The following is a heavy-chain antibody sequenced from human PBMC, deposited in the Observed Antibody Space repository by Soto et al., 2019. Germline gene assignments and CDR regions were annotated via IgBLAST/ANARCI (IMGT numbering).Heavy chain of an antibody. CDR1: GFTFNSYA. V-gene: IGHV3-23*01. D-gene: IGHD2-15*01. J-gene: IGHJ5*02. CDR3: AHARRGSCYSGLAA. Sequence: PGGSLRLSCTASGFTFNSYAMSWVRQAPGKGPKWVSVISDSGGSTYYADSVKGRFTISRDKSTNTLYLQMSSLRAEDLAIYFFAHARRGSCYSGLAAWGRGILVTVSS. CDR2: ISDSGGST.